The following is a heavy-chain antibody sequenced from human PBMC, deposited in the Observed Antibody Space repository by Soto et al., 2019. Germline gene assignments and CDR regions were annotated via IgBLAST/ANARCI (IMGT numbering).Heavy chain of an antibody. V-gene: IGHV3-48*03. J-gene: IGHJ4*02. Sequence: EVQLVESGGGLVQPGGSLRLSCAASGFTFSSYEMNWVRQAPGKGLEWVSYISSSGSTIYYADSVKGRFTISRDNAKNSLYLQMSSLRAEDTAVYYCARDQLWSGYYFFDYWGQGTLVTVSS. D-gene: IGHD3-3*01. CDR1: GFTFSSYE. CDR2: ISSSGSTI. CDR3: ARDQLWSGYYFFDY.